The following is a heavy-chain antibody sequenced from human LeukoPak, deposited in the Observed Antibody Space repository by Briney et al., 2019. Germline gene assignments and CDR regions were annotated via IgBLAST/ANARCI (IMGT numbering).Heavy chain of an antibody. Sequence: KPSETLSLTCAVYGGSFSGYYWSWIRQPPGKGLEWIGEINHSGSTNYNPSLKSRVTISVDTSKNQFSLKLSSVTAADTAVYYCARVPYQRVYGDHRNYYYYGMDVWGQGTTVTVSS. CDR1: GGSFSGYY. D-gene: IGHD4-17*01. J-gene: IGHJ6*02. V-gene: IGHV4-34*01. CDR3: ARVPYQRVYGDHRNYYYYGMDV. CDR2: INHSGST.